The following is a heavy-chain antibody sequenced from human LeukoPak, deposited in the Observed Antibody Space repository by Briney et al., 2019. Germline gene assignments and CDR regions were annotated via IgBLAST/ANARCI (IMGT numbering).Heavy chain of an antibody. CDR1: GGSLSRSAYY. V-gene: IGHV4-39*01. D-gene: IGHD1-26*01. J-gene: IGHJ5*02. CDR2: VYQSGST. Sequence: PSETLSLTCTVSGGSLSRSAYYWGWIRQSPGKGLEWIGSVYQSGSTYDNPSLKSRVTISVDTSKNQLSLKLRSVTAADTAVYYCARHVIVIPEGVTHWFDPWGRGTLVAVSS. CDR3: ARHVIVIPEGVTHWFDP.